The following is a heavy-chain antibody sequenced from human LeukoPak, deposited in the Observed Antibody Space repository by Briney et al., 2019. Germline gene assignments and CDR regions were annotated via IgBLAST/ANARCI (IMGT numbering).Heavy chain of an antibody. CDR3: ARIRKKSIAAAGGLDI. J-gene: IGHJ3*02. D-gene: IGHD6-13*01. Sequence: PSETLSLTCAVSGGSISSSNWWSWVRQPPGKGLEWIGEIYHSGSTNYNPSLKSRVTISVDKSKNQFSLKLSSVTAADTAVHYCARIRKKSIAAAGGLDIWGQGTMVTVSS. CDR1: GGSISSSNW. V-gene: IGHV4-4*02. CDR2: IYHSGST.